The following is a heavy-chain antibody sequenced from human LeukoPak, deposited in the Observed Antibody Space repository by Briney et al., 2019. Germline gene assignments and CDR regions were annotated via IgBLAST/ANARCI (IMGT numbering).Heavy chain of an antibody. D-gene: IGHD6-19*01. J-gene: IGHJ3*02. V-gene: IGHV3-20*04. Sequence: GGSLGLSCAASGFTFDDYGMSWARQAPGKGLEWVSGINWDGGSTGYADSVKGRFTISRDNAKNFLYLQMNRLRAEDTALYYCARTVSSAGWSDDAFDIWGQGTMVTVSS. CDR1: GFTFDDYG. CDR2: INWDGGST. CDR3: ARTVSSAGWSDDAFDI.